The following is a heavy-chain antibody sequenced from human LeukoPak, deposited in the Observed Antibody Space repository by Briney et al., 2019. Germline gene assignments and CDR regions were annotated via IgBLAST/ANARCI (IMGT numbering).Heavy chain of an antibody. Sequence: NPSETLSLTCTVACGSISSYYWSWIRQPPGKGLGWIGFIYYSGSTNYNPSLKSRVTISVDTSKNQFSLKLSSVTAADTAVYYCARERIAVAATKSSYYYYGMDVWGQGTTVTVSS. CDR1: CGSISSYY. CDR2: IYYSGST. J-gene: IGHJ6*02. CDR3: ARERIAVAATKSSYYYYGMDV. V-gene: IGHV4-59*01. D-gene: IGHD6-19*01.